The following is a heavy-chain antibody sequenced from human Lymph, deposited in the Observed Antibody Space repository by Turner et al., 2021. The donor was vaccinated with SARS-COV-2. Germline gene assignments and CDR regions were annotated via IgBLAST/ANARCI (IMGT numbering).Heavy chain of an antibody. V-gene: IGHV4-59*01. CDR1: GRSMNNNY. CDR2: IFYRGST. D-gene: IGHD2-21*02. J-gene: IGHJ5*02. Sequence: QLQRPESAPRRVNPWKPLPPTCTVSGRSMNNNYWSWFRQPPGKRLEWIGFIFYRGSTNYNPSLKSRVAMSVDTSENQFALKLTSVTAADTAIYYCARQTVNNWVDPWGQGTLVTVSS. CDR3: ARQTVNNWVDP.